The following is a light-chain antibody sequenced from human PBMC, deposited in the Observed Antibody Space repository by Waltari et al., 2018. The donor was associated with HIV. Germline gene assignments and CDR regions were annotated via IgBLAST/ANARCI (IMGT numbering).Light chain of an antibody. CDR1: QSLVHSDGNTY. Sequence: DVVMTQSPLSLPVTLGQPASISCRSSQSLVHSDGNTYVNWFQQRPGQSPRRIIKQVSNRDSGVPERFSGSGSGTDFTLKISRVEAEDVGIYYCMQGTQWPPTFGQGTKVEIK. CDR3: MQGTQWPPT. CDR2: QVS. J-gene: IGKJ1*01. V-gene: IGKV2-30*02.